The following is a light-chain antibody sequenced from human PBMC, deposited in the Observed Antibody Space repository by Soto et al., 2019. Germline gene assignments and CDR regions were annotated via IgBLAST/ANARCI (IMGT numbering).Light chain of an antibody. V-gene: IGLV1-44*01. Sequence: QSVLTQPPSAPGTPGQRVTISCSGSSSNIGSNTVNWYQQLPGTAPKLLIYSNNHRPSGVPDRFSGSKSGTSASLAISGLQSGDEADYYCAAWDDSLNGYVFATGTKVTVL. CDR3: AAWDDSLNGYV. J-gene: IGLJ1*01. CDR2: SNN. CDR1: SSNIGSNT.